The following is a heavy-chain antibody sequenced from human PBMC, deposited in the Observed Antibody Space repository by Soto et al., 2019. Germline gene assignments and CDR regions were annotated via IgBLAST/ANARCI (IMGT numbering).Heavy chain of an antibody. CDR3: ARDNRDIVVVVAAPYYYYGMDV. CDR2: IIPIFGTA. CDR1: GGTFSSYA. J-gene: IGHJ6*02. Sequence: SVKVSCKASGGTFSSYAISWVRQAPGQGLEWMGGIIPIFGTANYAQKFQGRVTITADRSTSTAYMELSSLRSEDTAVYYCARDNRDIVVVVAAPYYYYGMDVWGQGTTVTVSS. V-gene: IGHV1-69*06. D-gene: IGHD2-15*01.